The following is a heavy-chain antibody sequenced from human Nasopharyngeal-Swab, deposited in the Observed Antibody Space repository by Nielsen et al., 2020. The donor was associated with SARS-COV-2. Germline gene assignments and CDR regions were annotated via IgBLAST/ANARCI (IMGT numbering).Heavy chain of an antibody. V-gene: IGHV3-20*01. J-gene: IGHJ5*01. Sequence: GGSLRLSCAASGFTFDDYAMSWVRQVPGKGLEWVANINWIGGSADYSDAVKGRFTISRDTAKNSLYLQMNSLRAEDTAIYHCARQTIYSFGWFDYWAQGTQVTVSS. CDR1: GFTFDDYA. D-gene: IGHD3-3*01. CDR3: ARQTIYSFGWFDY. CDR2: INWIGGSA.